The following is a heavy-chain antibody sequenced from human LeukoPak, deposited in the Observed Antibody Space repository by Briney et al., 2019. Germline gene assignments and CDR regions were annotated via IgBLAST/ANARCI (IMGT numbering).Heavy chain of an antibody. Sequence: PGGSLGLSCAASGFTFSSYAMSWVRQAPGKGLEWVSAISGSGGSTYYADSVKGRFTISRDNSKNTLYLQMNSLRAEDTAVYYCAKIGGGSSWSKSYYYGMDVWGQGTTVTVSS. CDR1: GFTFSSYA. J-gene: IGHJ6*02. CDR3: AKIGGGSSWSKSYYYGMDV. D-gene: IGHD6-6*01. CDR2: ISGSGGST. V-gene: IGHV3-23*01.